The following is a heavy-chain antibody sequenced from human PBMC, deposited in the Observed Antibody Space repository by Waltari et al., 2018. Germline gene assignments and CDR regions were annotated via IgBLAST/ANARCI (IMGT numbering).Heavy chain of an antibody. J-gene: IGHJ6*02. D-gene: IGHD3-16*01. CDR1: GGTFSSYA. V-gene: IGHV1-69*08. CDR3: ARSLPAGGYYYYGMDV. Sequence: QVQLVQSGAEVKKPGSSVKVSCKASGGTFSSYAISWVRQAPGQGLEWMGRIIPIFGTANYAQKFQGRVTITADKSTSTAYMELSSLRSEDTAVYYCARSLPAGGYYYYGMDVWGQGTTVTVSS. CDR2: IIPIFGTA.